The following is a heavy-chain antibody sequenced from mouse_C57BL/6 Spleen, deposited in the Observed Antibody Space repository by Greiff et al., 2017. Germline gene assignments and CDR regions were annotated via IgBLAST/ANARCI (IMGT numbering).Heavy chain of an antibody. V-gene: IGHV1-15*01. J-gene: IGHJ3*01. CDR2: IDPETGGT. CDR1: GYTFTDYE. D-gene: IGHD2-2*01. Sequence: QVQLKQSGAELVRPGASVTLSCKASGYTFTDYEMHWVKQTPVHGLEWIGAIDPETGGTAYNQKFKGKAILTADKSSSTAYMELRSLTSEDSAGYSCTRSGVTTSWFAYWGPGTLVTVSA. CDR3: TRSGVTTSWFAY.